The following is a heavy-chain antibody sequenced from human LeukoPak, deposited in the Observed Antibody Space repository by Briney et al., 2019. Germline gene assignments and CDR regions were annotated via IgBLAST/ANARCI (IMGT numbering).Heavy chain of an antibody. J-gene: IGHJ4*02. D-gene: IGHD3-22*01. CDR2: IYPGDSDT. Sequence: GESLKISCKGSGYSFTSYWIGWVRQMPGKGLEWMGIIYPGDSDTRYSPSFQGQVTISADKSISTAYLQWSSLKASDTAMYYCARSYYHDSSGYYQPPGYWGQGTLVTVSS. CDR1: GYSFTSYW. V-gene: IGHV5-51*01. CDR3: ARSYYHDSSGYYQPPGY.